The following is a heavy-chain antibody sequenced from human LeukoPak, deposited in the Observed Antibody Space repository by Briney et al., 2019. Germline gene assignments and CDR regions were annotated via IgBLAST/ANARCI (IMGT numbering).Heavy chain of an antibody. CDR3: AQARAAAGSPYNWFDP. D-gene: IGHD6-13*01. CDR1: GGSISGYY. V-gene: IGHV4-59*01. Sequence: SETLSLTCTVSGGSISGYYWNWIRQSPGKGLEWIGYIYYSGSTNYNPSLKSRATISVDTSKNQFSLKLSSATAADTAVYYCAQARAAAGSPYNWFDPWGQGTLVTVSS. CDR2: IYYSGST. J-gene: IGHJ5*02.